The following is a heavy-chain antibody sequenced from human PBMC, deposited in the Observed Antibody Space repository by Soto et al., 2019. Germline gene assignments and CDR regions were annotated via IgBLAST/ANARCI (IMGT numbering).Heavy chain of an antibody. CDR1: GGSISSSSYY. J-gene: IGHJ4*02. V-gene: IGHV4-39*01. CDR3: VIGGSLTGYYLYYFDY. D-gene: IGHD3-9*01. CDR2: IYYSGST. Sequence: PSETLSLTCTVSGGSISSSSYYWGWIRQPPGKGLEWIGSIYYSGSTYYNPSLKSRVTISVDTSKNQFSLKLSSVTAADTAVYYCVIGGSLTGYYLYYFDYWGQGTLVTVS.